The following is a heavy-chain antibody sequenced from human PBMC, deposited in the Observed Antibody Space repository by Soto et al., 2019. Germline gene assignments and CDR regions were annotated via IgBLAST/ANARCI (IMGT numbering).Heavy chain of an antibody. Sequence: QVQLVESGGGVVQPGRSLRLSCAASGFTFSNYGMHWDRQAPGKGLAWVAVISYDGSNKYYADSVKRRFTIPRDNSKNDLYLQMSSLRAEDTAVYYCAKPCYDFWSGYYNYGMDVWGQGTTVTVSS. D-gene: IGHD3-3*01. CDR2: ISYDGSNK. V-gene: IGHV3-30*18. CDR3: AKPCYDFWSGYYNYGMDV. CDR1: GFTFSNYG. J-gene: IGHJ6*02.